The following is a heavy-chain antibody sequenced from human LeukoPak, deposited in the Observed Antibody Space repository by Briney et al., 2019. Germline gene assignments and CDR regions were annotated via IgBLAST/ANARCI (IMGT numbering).Heavy chain of an antibody. CDR3: ARSNYYDSRSWGFDI. J-gene: IGHJ3*02. CDR2: ISYDGTNK. CDR1: GFTFSSYS. D-gene: IGHD3-22*01. Sequence: GGSLRLSCAASGFTFSSYSMNWVRQAPGKGLEWVTIISYDGTNKYYADSVKGRFTISRDNSKNTLFLQMNSLRAEDTAVYYCARSNYYDSRSWGFDIWGQGTMVTVSS. V-gene: IGHV3-30*03.